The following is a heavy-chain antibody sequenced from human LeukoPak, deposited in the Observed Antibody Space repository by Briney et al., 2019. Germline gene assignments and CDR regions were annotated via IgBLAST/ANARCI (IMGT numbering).Heavy chain of an antibody. V-gene: IGHV3-33*01. CDR2: IWYDGSNK. CDR3: AREGVVGATPYFDY. Sequence: GGSLRLSWAASGFTFSSYGMHWVRQAPGKGLEWVAVIWYDGSNKYYADSVKGRFTISRDNSKNTLYLQMNSLRAEDTAVYYCAREGVVGATPYFDYWGQGTLVTVSS. CDR1: GFTFSSYG. D-gene: IGHD1-26*01. J-gene: IGHJ4*02.